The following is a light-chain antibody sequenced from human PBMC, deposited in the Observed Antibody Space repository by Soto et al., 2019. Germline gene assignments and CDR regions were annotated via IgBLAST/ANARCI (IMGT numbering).Light chain of an antibody. CDR2: DVS. CDR1: QSISSW. Sequence: DIQITQSPSTLSASVGDRVTITCRASQSISSWLAWYQQKPGKAPKLLIYDVSSLESGVPSRFSGSGSGTEFTLTISSLQPNDFATYYCQQFNTYSMYTFGQGTKVDIK. V-gene: IGKV1-5*01. CDR3: QQFNTYSMYT. J-gene: IGKJ2*01.